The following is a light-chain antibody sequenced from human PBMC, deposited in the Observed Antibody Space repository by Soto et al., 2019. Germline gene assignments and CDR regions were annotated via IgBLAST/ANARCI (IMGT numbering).Light chain of an antibody. CDR2: LAS. CDR1: QSLLHSSGRYY. Sequence: DIVMTQSPLSLPVTPGEPASISCRSSQSLLHSSGRYYLDWYLQKPGQSPQLLIYLASHRASGVPDRFSGSGTGTDFTLTISRVAAEDVGIYYCIQALQTPFTFGGGTRVEIK. J-gene: IGKJ4*01. CDR3: IQALQTPFT. V-gene: IGKV2-28*01.